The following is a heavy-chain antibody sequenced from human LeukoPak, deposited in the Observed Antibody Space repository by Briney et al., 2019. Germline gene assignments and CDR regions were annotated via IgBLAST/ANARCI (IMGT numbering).Heavy chain of an antibody. J-gene: IGHJ4*02. CDR3: AGGVVDRGADC. V-gene: IGHV3-23*01. CDR1: GFTFSRNA. D-gene: IGHD2-21*01. Sequence: GGSLRLSCAASGFTFSRNAMTWVRQAPGMGLEWVSSVIDSGKDTYYAGSVKGRFTISRDNSKGTLYLQMNSLRVEDTAVYYCAGGVVDRGADCWGQGTLVTVSS. CDR2: VIDSGKDT.